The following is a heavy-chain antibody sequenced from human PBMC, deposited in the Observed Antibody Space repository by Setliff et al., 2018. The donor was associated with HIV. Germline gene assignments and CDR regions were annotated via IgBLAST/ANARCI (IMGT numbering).Heavy chain of an antibody. Sequence: LSLTCTVSGGSISTSYWNWIRQPPGKGLEWMAVIWYDGSNKYYADSVKGRFTISRDNSKNTLYLQMNSLRAEDTAVYYCAKDLLEAAAGIFDYWGQGTLVTVSS. CDR3: AKDLLEAAAGIFDY. D-gene: IGHD6-13*01. V-gene: IGHV3-30*18. J-gene: IGHJ4*02. CDR2: IWYDGSNK. CDR1: GGSISTSY.